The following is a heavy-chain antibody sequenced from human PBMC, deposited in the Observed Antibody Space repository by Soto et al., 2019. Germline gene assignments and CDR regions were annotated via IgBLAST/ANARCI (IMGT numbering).Heavy chain of an antibody. CDR3: XXXXXXXXHFDY. Sequence: QVQLVESGGGLVKPGGSLRLSCAASGFTFSDYYMSWIRQAPGKGLEWVSYISSSGSTIYYADSVKGRFTISRDNXXXXXXXXXXXXXXXXXXXXXXXXXXXXXXHFDYWGQGTLVTVSS. CDR2: ISSSGSTI. V-gene: IGHV3-11*01. CDR1: GFTFSDYY. J-gene: IGHJ4*02.